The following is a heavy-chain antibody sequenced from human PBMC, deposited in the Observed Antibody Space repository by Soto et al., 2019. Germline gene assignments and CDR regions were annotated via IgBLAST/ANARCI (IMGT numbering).Heavy chain of an antibody. J-gene: IGHJ5*02. CDR3: ARDQVEDYGDYTDWFDP. CDR2: IYYSGST. CDR1: GGSISSGDYY. V-gene: IGHV4-30-4*01. D-gene: IGHD4-17*01. Sequence: QVQLQESGPGLVKPSQTLSLTCTVSGGSISSGDYYWSWIRQPPGKGLEWIGYIYYSGSTYYNPSLKSQVTISVDTSKNQFSLKLSSVTAADTAVYYCARDQVEDYGDYTDWFDPWGQGTLVTVSS.